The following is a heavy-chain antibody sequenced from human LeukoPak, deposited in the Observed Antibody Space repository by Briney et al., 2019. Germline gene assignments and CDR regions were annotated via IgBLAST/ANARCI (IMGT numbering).Heavy chain of an antibody. CDR2: IHHSGTT. J-gene: IGHJ4*02. CDR3: APSPCSGNSCYRFDF. CDR1: GASISSSYW. V-gene: IGHV4-4*02. Sequence: PSGTLSLTCAVSGASISSSYWWSWVRQPPGKGLEWIGEIHHSGTTKYNPSLKSRVTISVDKSKNQFSLQLSSVTAADTAMYHCAPSPCSGNSCYRFDFWGQGTQVTVSS. D-gene: IGHD2-15*01.